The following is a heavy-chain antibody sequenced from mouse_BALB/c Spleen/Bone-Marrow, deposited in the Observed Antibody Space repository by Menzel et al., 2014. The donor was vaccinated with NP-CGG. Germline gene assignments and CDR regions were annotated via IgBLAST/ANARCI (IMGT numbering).Heavy chain of an antibody. Sequence: QVQLQQSGAELVRPGSSVKISCKASGYAFSSYWMNWVKQRPGQGLEWIGQICPGDGDTDYNGKFKGKATLTADKSSSTAYMQLSSLTSEDSAVYFCAREDGSSPFAYWGQGTLVTVSA. CDR2: ICPGDGDT. D-gene: IGHD1-1*01. CDR1: GYAFSSYW. V-gene: IGHV1-80*01. CDR3: AREDGSSPFAY. J-gene: IGHJ3*01.